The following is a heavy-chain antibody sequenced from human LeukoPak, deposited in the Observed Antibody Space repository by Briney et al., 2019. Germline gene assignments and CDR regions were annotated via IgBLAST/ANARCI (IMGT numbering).Heavy chain of an antibody. CDR1: GGSFSGYY. Sequence: PSETLSLTCAVYGGSFSGYYWSWIRQPPGKGLEWIGEINHSGSTNYNPSLKSRVTISVDTSKNQFSLKLSSVTAADTAVYYCARVAFTPYSSGSFPRGSHLVSLDYWGQGTLVTVSS. J-gene: IGHJ4*02. D-gene: IGHD6-25*01. CDR3: ARVAFTPYSSGSFPRGSHLVSLDY. CDR2: INHSGST. V-gene: IGHV4-34*01.